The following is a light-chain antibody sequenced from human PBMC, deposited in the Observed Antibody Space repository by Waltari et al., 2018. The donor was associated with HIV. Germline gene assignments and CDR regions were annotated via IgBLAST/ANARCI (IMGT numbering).Light chain of an antibody. CDR3: ASWDDKLDGWV. CDR1: YSNIRSNP. Sequence: QSLLPQPPSASRPPGQRVTISFSGSYSNIRSNPINSHQQLPGSAPRALIYNNDQRPSGVPDRFSGSKSGTSASLAISGLQSEDQGDYYCASWDDKLDGWVFGGGTRLTVL. CDR2: NND. V-gene: IGLV1-44*01. J-gene: IGLJ3*02.